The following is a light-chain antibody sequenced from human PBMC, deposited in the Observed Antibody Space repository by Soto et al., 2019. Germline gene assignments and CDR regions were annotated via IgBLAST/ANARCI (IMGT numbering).Light chain of an antibody. J-gene: IGLJ2*01. Sequence: QSALTQPASVSGSPGQSITISCTGTAHDIGYYDFVSWHQQHPGEVPKLIIFNVDSRPSGVSTRFSGSKSGSTASLTISGLQPADEAVYFCSSFTITDTPLVFGAGTKLTVL. V-gene: IGLV2-14*03. CDR2: NVD. CDR3: SSFTITDTPLV. CDR1: AHDIGYYDF.